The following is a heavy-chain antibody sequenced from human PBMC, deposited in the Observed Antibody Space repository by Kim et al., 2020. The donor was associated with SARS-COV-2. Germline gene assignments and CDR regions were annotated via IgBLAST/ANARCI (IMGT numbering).Heavy chain of an antibody. V-gene: IGHV1-46*01. D-gene: IGHD6-13*01. CDR2: INPSGGST. CDR3: ARGRIAAAGTGAYYYYGMDV. CDR1: GYTFTSYY. J-gene: IGHJ6*02. Sequence: ASVKVSCKASGYTFTSYYMHWVRQAPGQGLEWMGIINPSGGSTSYAQKFQGRVTMTRDTSTSTVYMELSSLRSEDTAVYYCARGRIAAAGTGAYYYYGMDVWGQGTTVTVSS.